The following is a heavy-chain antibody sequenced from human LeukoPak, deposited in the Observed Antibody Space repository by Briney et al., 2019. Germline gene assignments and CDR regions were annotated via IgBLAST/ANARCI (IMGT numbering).Heavy chain of an antibody. CDR3: ARLGTEWGGY. CDR1: GFTFKSYA. Sequence: PGGSLRHSCSASGFTFKSYAMHWVRQAPGKGLEYVSSINTNGANTYYADSVKGRFTISRDNSKNTLYLQMNSLRADDTAVYFCARLGTEWGGYWGQGTLVTVSS. V-gene: IGHV3-64*04. J-gene: IGHJ4*02. CDR2: INTNGANT. D-gene: IGHD3-16*01.